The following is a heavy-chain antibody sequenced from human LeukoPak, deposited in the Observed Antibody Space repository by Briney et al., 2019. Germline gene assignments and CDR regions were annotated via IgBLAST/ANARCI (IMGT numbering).Heavy chain of an antibody. J-gene: IGHJ4*02. D-gene: IGHD3-22*01. Sequence: SETLSLTCTVSGGSINSYYWSWIRQPPGKGLEWIGYIYYSGSTNYNPSLKSRVTISVDTSKNQFSLKLNSVTAADTAVYYCATYDNTAFRFDYWGQGTLVTVSS. CDR1: GGSINSYY. V-gene: IGHV4-59*12. CDR2: IYYSGST. CDR3: ATYDNTAFRFDY.